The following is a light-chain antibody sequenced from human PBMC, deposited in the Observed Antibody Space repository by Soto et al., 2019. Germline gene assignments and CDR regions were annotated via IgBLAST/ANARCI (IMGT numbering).Light chain of an antibody. Sequence: EIVLTQSPGTLSLSPGERATLSCRASQSVSSSYLAWYQQKPGQAPRLLIYGASSRTTGIPDRFSGSGSRTDFTLTISRLEPEDFAVYYCQQYGSWWTFGQGTKVEIK. CDR1: QSVSSSY. CDR3: QQYGSWWT. CDR2: GAS. V-gene: IGKV3-20*01. J-gene: IGKJ1*01.